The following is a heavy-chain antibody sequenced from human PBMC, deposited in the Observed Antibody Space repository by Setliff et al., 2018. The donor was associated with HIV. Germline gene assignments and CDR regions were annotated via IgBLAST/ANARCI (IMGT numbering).Heavy chain of an antibody. CDR3: ARVVGADNWFDP. V-gene: IGHV1-2*02. CDR2: INPNRGGT. Sequence: ASVKVSCKASGYTFTGYYMHWVRQAPGQGLEWMGWINPNRGGTNYAQKFQGGVTMTRDTSISTGYMELTRLRSDDTAVYYCARVVGADNWFDPWGQGTLVTVSS. D-gene: IGHD1-26*01. CDR1: GYTFTGYY. J-gene: IGHJ5*02.